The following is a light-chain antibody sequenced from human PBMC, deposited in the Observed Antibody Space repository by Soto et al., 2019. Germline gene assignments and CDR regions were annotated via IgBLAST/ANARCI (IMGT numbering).Light chain of an antibody. V-gene: IGLV2-14*01. Sequence: QSALTQPASVSGSPGQSITISCTGTSSDVGGYNYVSWYQQHPGKAPKLMIYEVSNRPSGVSNRFSGSKSGNTASLTISGLQAVDEADYYCSSYTSSGLVVFGGGTKLTVL. CDR3: SSYTSSGLVV. J-gene: IGLJ2*01. CDR2: EVS. CDR1: SSDVGGYNY.